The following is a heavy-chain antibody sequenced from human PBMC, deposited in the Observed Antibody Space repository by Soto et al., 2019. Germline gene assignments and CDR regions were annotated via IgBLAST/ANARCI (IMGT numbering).Heavy chain of an antibody. CDR1: GGTFNNYP. CDR3: ARGRGYSGDDHYYYFDMDV. Sequence: QGRLEHSGAEVRKPGSWGKVSCRASGGTFNNYPITWGRQALGQGLDWLGSSIPIYGTANYAQMFKGRVTITVDESTSTAYMELRSLTSEDTAVYYCARGRGYSGDDHYYYFDMDVWGQGTTVTVSS. CDR2: SIPIYGTA. V-gene: IGHV1-69*18. J-gene: IGHJ6*02. D-gene: IGHD5-12*01.